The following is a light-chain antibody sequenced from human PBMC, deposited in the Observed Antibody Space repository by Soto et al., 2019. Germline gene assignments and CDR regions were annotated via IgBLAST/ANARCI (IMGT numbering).Light chain of an antibody. CDR2: SIS. J-gene: IGKJ5*01. V-gene: IGKV3D-15*01. Sequence: EIVMTQSPATLSVSPGERATLSCRASESVSSNYLAWYQQKPGQAPRLLIYSISTRATGIPARFSGSGSGTEFTLTISSLQSEDFAVYYCQQHAKWPITFGQGTRLEIK. CDR3: QQHAKWPIT. CDR1: ESVSSN.